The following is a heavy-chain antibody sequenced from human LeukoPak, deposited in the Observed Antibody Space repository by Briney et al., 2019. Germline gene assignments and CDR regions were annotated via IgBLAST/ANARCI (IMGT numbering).Heavy chain of an antibody. V-gene: IGHV4-39*07. CDR1: GGSISSSSYY. D-gene: IGHD6-19*01. Sequence: SETLSLTCTVSGGSISSSSYYWGWIRQPPGKGLEWIGRIYTSGSTNYNPSLKSRVTISVNTSKNQFSLMLSSVTAADTALYYCARGALELAAWYSSDYNWFDPWGQGNLVTVSS. CDR2: IYTSGST. J-gene: IGHJ5*02. CDR3: ARGALELAAWYSSDYNWFDP.